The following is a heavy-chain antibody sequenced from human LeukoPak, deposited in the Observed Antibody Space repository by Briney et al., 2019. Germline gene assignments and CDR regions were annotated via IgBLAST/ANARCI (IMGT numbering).Heavy chain of an antibody. CDR2: ISSSSSYI. CDR3: ARDYYDSSGYPGY. Sequence: PGGSLRLSCAASGFTFSNYWMHWVRQAPGKGLEWVSSISSSSSYIYYADSVKGRFTISRDNAKNSLYLQMNSLRAEDTAVYYCARDYYDSSGYPGYWGQGTLVTVSS. J-gene: IGHJ4*02. V-gene: IGHV3-21*01. CDR1: GFTFSNYW. D-gene: IGHD3-22*01.